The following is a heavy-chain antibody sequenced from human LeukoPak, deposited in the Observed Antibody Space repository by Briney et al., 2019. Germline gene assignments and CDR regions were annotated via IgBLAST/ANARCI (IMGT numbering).Heavy chain of an antibody. CDR3: ARSGFQLLWGYYCYYMDV. V-gene: IGHV4-39*07. Sequence: SETLSLTCTVSGGSISSSSYYWGWIRQPPGKGLEWIGEINHSGSTNYNPSLKSRVTISVDTSKNQFSLKLSSVTAADTAVYYCARSGFQLLWGYYCYYMDVWGKGTTVTISS. CDR1: GGSISSSSYY. D-gene: IGHD2-2*01. J-gene: IGHJ6*03. CDR2: INHSGST.